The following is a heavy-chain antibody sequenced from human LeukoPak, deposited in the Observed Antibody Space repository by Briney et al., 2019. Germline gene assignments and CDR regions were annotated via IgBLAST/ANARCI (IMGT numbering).Heavy chain of an antibody. CDR3: AREGDGSRYYFDY. J-gene: IGHJ4*02. D-gene: IGHD2-21*01. Sequence: GGSLRISCKASGFSFSNYYMNWVRQAPGKGLEWLSHINGRGGIINYADSVKGRFTISRDNARNSLDLHMSSLGAEDTAVYYCAREGDGSRYYFDYWGQGILVTVSS. V-gene: IGHV3-48*04. CDR2: INGRGGII. CDR1: GFSFSNYY.